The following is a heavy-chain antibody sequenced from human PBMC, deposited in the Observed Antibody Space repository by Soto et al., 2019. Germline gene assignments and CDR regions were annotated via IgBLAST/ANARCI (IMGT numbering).Heavy chain of an antibody. V-gene: IGHV4-4*07. J-gene: IGHJ4*02. CDR3: ARSRNYVWGSYRSEGLDY. Sequence: SETLSLTCTVSGGSISPYFWNWIRQTPEKGLEWIGRIHDSGDTNYNPPPRSRVTISVDTSNHQISLKPSSVTAADTAVYYCARSRNYVWGSYRSEGLDYWGQGILVTVSS. D-gene: IGHD3-16*02. CDR1: GGSISPYF. CDR2: IHDSGDT.